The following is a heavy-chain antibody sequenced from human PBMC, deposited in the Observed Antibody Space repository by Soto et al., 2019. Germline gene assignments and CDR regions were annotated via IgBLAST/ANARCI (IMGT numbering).Heavy chain of an antibody. J-gene: IGHJ4*02. CDR3: ARDKITGLFDY. CDR2: INHSGST. Sequence: QVQLQQWGAGLLKPSETLSLTCAVYGGSFSGYSWTWIRQPPGTGLEWIGEINHSGSTNYNPSLKSRVTLSVDTSTIQFSLTLTSVTAADTAVYYCARDKITGLFDYWGQGTLVTFSS. V-gene: IGHV4-34*01. CDR1: GGSFSGYS. D-gene: IGHD2-8*02.